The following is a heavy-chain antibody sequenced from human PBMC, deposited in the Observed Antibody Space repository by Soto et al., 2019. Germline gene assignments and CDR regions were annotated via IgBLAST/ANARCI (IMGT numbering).Heavy chain of an antibody. CDR1: GFTFSGAA. CDR2: IRSKANSYAT. CDR3: RGYCISSSCYESGMDV. Sequence: GGSLRLTCAASGFTFSGAAMHWFRQASGKGLEWVGRIRSKANSYATEYAASVKGRFTISRDDSKNTAYLQMNSLKTEDTAVYYCRGYCISSSCYESGMDVWGQGTTVTVSS. V-gene: IGHV3-73*01. D-gene: IGHD2-2*01. J-gene: IGHJ6*02.